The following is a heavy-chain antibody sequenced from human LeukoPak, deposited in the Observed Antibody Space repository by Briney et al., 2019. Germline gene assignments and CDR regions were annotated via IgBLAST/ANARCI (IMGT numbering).Heavy chain of an antibody. V-gene: IGHV4-61*02. J-gene: IGHJ4*02. CDR3: ARDSLIVGATMD. D-gene: IGHD1-26*01. CDR2: IYTSGST. CDR1: GGSISSGSYY. Sequence: PSETLSLTCTVSGGSISSGSYYWSWIRQPAGKGLEWIGRIYTSGSTNYNPSLKSRVTISVDTSKNQFSLKLSSVTAADTAVSYCARDSLIVGATMDWSQGTLVTVSS.